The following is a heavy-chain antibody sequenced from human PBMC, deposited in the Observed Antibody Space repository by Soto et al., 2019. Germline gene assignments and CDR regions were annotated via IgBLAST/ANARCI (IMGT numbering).Heavy chain of an antibody. CDR2: ISYSGSA. D-gene: IGHD3-22*01. Sequence: SAALCLTPTFSCGSVSSGGYYWSWIGHHAGKGLEWIGYISYSGSAYSNPSLKSRVIISVDTSKNQFSLKLSSVTAAETAVYYCARYYYDISGYYYGECFDYWGRGTLVTVSS. J-gene: IGHJ4*02. V-gene: IGHV4-31*03. CDR1: CGSVSSGGYY. CDR3: ARYYYDISGYYYGECFDY.